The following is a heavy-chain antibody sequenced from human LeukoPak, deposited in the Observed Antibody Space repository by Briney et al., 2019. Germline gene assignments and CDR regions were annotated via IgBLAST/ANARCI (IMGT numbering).Heavy chain of an antibody. V-gene: IGHV4-34*01. D-gene: IGHD2-15*01. CDR3: ARGGRFAPIVVVVAATQLMDV. CDR2: INHSGST. CDR1: GGSFSAYY. Sequence: PSETLSLTCAVYGGSFSAYYWSWIRQPPGKGLEWIGEINHSGSTNYNPSLKRRVTMSVDTSKNQFSLKLHSVTAADTAVYYCARGGRFAPIVVVVAATQLMDVWGKGTTVTVSS. J-gene: IGHJ6*04.